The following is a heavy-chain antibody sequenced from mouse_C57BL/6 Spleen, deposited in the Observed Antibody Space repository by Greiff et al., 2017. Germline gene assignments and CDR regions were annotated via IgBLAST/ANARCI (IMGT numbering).Heavy chain of an antibody. V-gene: IGHV1-82*01. Sequence: VQLKQSGPELVKPGASVKISCKASGYAFSSSWMNWVQQRPGKGLEWIGRIYPGDGDTNYNGKLKGKATLTAAKSSSTAYMQLSSLTSEDSAVYFCARCYYGSSSYYFDYWGQGTTLTVSS. CDR2: IYPGDGDT. J-gene: IGHJ2*01. D-gene: IGHD1-1*01. CDR3: ARCYYGSSSYYFDY. CDR1: GYAFSSSW.